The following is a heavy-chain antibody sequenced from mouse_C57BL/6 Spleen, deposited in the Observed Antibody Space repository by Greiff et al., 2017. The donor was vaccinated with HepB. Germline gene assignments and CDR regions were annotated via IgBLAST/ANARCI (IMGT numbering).Heavy chain of an antibody. CDR1: GYTFTSYW. CDR2: IDPSDSET. J-gene: IGHJ1*03. CDR3: ARIYYYGISGYFDV. D-gene: IGHD1-1*01. V-gene: IGHV1-52*01. Sequence: QVQLQQPGAELVRPGSSVKLSCKASGYTFTSYWMHWVKQRPIQGLEWIGNIDPSDSETHYNQKFKDKATLTVDKSSSTAYMQLSSLTSEDSAVYYCARIYYYGISGYFDVWGTGTTVTVSS.